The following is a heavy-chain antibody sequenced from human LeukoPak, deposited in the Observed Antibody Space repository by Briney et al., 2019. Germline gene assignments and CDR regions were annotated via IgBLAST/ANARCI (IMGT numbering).Heavy chain of an antibody. CDR3: ARGRAAAGTVIQD. Sequence: GRSMRLSCAASGITFRGYWMHWVRPAPGKGLVWVSRSNSDGSSTSHADSVKGRITISRDNAKNTLYLQMNSLSAEDTAVYYCARGRAAAGTVIQDWGQGTLVTVSS. CDR1: GITFRGYW. CDR2: SNSDGSST. D-gene: IGHD6-13*01. V-gene: IGHV3-74*01. J-gene: IGHJ4*02.